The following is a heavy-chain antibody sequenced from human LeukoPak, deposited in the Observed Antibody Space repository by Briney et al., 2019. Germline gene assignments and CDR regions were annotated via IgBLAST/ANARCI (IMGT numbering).Heavy chain of an antibody. CDR1: GFTFSSYS. Sequence: GGSLRLSCAASGFTFSSYSMNWLRQAPGKGLEWVSSISSSSYIYYADSLKGRFTISRDDAENSLYLQMSSLRADDTAVYYCAREVGSYRYFDYWGQGTLVTVSS. CDR3: AREVGSYRYFDY. D-gene: IGHD1-26*01. J-gene: IGHJ4*02. V-gene: IGHV3-21*01. CDR2: ISSSSYI.